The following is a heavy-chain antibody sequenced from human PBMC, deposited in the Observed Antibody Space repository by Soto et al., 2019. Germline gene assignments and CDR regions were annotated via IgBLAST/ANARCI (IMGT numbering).Heavy chain of an antibody. CDR1: GYTFTSYG. CDR3: ARDTSRWEYDY. Sequence: QVQLVQSGAEVKKPGASVKVSCKASGYTFTSYGISWVRQAPGQGLEWMGWINVYNDNTNYAQKLQGRVTMTTDTSTSTAYLDLRSLRSDDTAVYFCARDTSRWEYDYWGQGTLVTVSS. J-gene: IGHJ4*02. CDR2: INVYNDNT. V-gene: IGHV1-18*01. D-gene: IGHD6-19*01.